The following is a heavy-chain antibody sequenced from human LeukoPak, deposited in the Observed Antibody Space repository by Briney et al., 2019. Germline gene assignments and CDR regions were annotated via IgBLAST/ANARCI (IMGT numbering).Heavy chain of an antibody. CDR2: INHSGST. D-gene: IGHD6-19*01. Sequence: SETLSLTCAVYGGSFSGYYWSWIRQPPGKGLEWIGEINHSGSTNYNPSLKSRVTISVDTSKSQFSLKLSSVTAADTAVYYCASSIAVPFDPWGQGTLVTVSS. J-gene: IGHJ5*02. CDR1: GGSFSGYY. CDR3: ASSIAVPFDP. V-gene: IGHV4-34*01.